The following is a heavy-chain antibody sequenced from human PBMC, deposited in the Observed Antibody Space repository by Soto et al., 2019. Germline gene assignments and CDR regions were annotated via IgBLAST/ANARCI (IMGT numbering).Heavy chain of an antibody. V-gene: IGHV3-23*01. Sequence: VGSLRLSCAASRFTFSSYAMSWVRQAPGKRLEWVSGISANGGRTYYADSVKGRFTMSSDNSKNTLSLQANGLRAEDTAVYYCAKHAEDYGDSRVDYWGQGTLVTVSS. CDR2: ISANGGRT. J-gene: IGHJ4*02. D-gene: IGHD4-17*01. CDR1: RFTFSSYA. CDR3: AKHAEDYGDSRVDY.